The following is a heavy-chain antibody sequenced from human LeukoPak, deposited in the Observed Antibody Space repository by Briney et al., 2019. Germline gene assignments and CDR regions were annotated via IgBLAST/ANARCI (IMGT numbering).Heavy chain of an antibody. CDR1: GGSISSGSYY. J-gene: IGHJ5*02. V-gene: IGHV4-61*02. D-gene: IGHD6-19*01. Sequence: SQTLSLTCTVSGGSISSGSYYWCWIRQPAGKGLEWIGRIYTSGSTNYNPSLKSRVTISVDTSKNQFSLKLSSVTAADTAVYYCARDPWLVGGWFDPWGQGTLVTVSS. CDR2: IYTSGST. CDR3: ARDPWLVGGWFDP.